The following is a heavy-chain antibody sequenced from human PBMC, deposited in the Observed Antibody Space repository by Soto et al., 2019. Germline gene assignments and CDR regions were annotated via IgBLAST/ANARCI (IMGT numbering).Heavy chain of an antibody. CDR2: ISGSGGST. Sequence: VGSLRLSCAASGFTFSSYAMSWVRQAPGKGLEWVSAISGSGGSTYYADSVKGRFTISRDNSKNTLYLQMNSLRAEDTAVYYCAKDPKRESGSYLFDYWGQGTLVTVSS. V-gene: IGHV3-23*01. CDR1: GFTFSSYA. D-gene: IGHD1-26*01. J-gene: IGHJ4*02. CDR3: AKDPKRESGSYLFDY.